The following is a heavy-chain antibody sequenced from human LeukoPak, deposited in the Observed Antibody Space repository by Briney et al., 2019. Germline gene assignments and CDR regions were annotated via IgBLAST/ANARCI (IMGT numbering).Heavy chain of an antibody. CDR3: ARVPMVRSRIDEYYFDY. V-gene: IGHV1-2*02. CDR2: INPNSGGT. J-gene: IGHJ4*02. CDR1: GYTFTGYY. D-gene: IGHD3-10*01. Sequence: ASVKVSCKASGYTFTGYYMHWVRQAPGQGLEWMGWINPNSGGTNYAQKFQGRVTMTRDTSISTAYMELSRLGSDDTTVYYCARVPMVRSRIDEYYFDYWGQGTLVTVSS.